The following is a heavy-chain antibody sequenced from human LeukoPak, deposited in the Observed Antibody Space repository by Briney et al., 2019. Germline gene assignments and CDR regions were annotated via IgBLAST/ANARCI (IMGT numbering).Heavy chain of an antibody. CDR2: IYYSGST. CDR3: ARDGINYYGSGSYYKGFGY. Sequence: SETLSLTCTVSGGSISSYYWSWIRQPPGKGLEWIGYIYYSGSTNYNPSLKSRVTISVDTSKNQFSLKLSSVTAADTAVYYCARDGINYYGSGSYYKGFGYWGQGTLVTVSS. V-gene: IGHV4-59*01. D-gene: IGHD3-10*01. J-gene: IGHJ4*02. CDR1: GGSISSYY.